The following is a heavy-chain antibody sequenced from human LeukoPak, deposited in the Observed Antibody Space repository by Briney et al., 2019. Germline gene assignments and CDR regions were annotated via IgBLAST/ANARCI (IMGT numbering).Heavy chain of an antibody. J-gene: IGHJ4*02. Sequence: SETLPLTCTVSGDSISSHYRSWIRQPPGKGLEWIGYIYYSGSTHYNPSLRSRVTISVDSSKDQISLKLSSVTAADTAVYYCARGSGGSIDSWGQGTLVTVSS. CDR1: GDSISSHY. CDR3: ARGSGGSIDS. CDR2: IYYSGST. D-gene: IGHD3-16*01. V-gene: IGHV4-59*11.